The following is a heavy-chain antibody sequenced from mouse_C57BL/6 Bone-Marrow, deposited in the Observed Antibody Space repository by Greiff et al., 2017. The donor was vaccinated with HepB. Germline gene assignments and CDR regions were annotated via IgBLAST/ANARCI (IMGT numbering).Heavy chain of an antibody. V-gene: IGHV14-4*01. D-gene: IGHD3-2*02. CDR1: GFNIKDDY. J-gene: IGHJ3*01. CDR3: TTTAQAKFAY. Sequence: VQLKESGAELVRPRASVKLSCTASGFNIKDDYMHWVKQRPEQGLEWIGWIDPENGDTEYASKFQGKATITADTSSNTAYLQLSSLTSEDTAVYYCTTTAQAKFAYWGQGTLVTVSA. CDR2: IDPENGDT.